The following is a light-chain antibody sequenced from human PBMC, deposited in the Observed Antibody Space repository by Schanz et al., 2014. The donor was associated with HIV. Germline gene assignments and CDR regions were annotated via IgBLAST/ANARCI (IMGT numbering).Light chain of an antibody. CDR3: ISYTSDTVL. Sequence: QSVLTQPASVSGSPGQSIAISCTGTNSDIGAYNYVSWYQQHPDKAPKLMIYEVSERPSGVPDRFSGSKSGNTASLTVSGLQADDEADYYCISYTSDTVLFGGGTKLTVL. CDR1: NSDIGAYNY. J-gene: IGLJ2*01. CDR2: EVS. V-gene: IGLV2-14*01.